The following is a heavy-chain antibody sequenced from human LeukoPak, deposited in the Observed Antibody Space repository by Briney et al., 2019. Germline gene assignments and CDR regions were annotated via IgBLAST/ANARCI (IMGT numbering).Heavy chain of an antibody. CDR2: IYTSGST. V-gene: IGHV4-4*07. CDR1: GGSISSYY. Sequence: SETLSLTCTVSGGSISSYYWSWIRQPAGKGLEWIGRIYTSGSTNYNPSLKSRVTMSVDTSKNQFSLKLSSVTAADTAVYYCARESRGSSSSWYFDYWGQGTLVTVSS. J-gene: IGHJ4*02. D-gene: IGHD6-6*01. CDR3: ARESRGSSSSWYFDY.